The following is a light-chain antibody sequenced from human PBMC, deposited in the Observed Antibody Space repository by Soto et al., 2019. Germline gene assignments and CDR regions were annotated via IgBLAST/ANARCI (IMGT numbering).Light chain of an antibody. Sequence: QSALTQPASVSGSPGQSITISCTGTSSDVGGYKYVSWYQQQPDKAPKLIIFEVSNRHSGISSRFSGSKSGNTASLTISGLQAEDEADYYCASYTSSSTSVIFGRGTKLTVL. J-gene: IGLJ2*01. V-gene: IGLV2-14*01. CDR2: EVS. CDR1: SSDVGGYKY. CDR3: ASYTSSSTSVI.